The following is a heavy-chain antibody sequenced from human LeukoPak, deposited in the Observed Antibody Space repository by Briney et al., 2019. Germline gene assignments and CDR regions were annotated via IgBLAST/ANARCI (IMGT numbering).Heavy chain of an antibody. CDR1: GGSFSGYY. D-gene: IGHD3-22*01. J-gene: IGHJ5*02. CDR3: ARRDHPLGYYDSSGYGIDL. V-gene: IGHV4-34*01. CDR2: INHSGST. Sequence: PSETLSLTCAVYGGSFSGYYWSWIRQPPGKGLEWIGEINHSGSTNYNPSLKSRVTISVDTSKNQFSLKLSSVTAADTAVYYCARRDHPLGYYDSSGYGIDLWGQGTLVTVSS.